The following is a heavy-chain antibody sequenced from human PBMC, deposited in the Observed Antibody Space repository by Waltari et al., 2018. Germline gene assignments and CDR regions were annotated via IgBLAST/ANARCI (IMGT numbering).Heavy chain of an antibody. CDR1: GFDFTKHY. CDR2: ISGDGGSK. J-gene: IGHJ4*02. V-gene: IGHV3-74*01. CDR3: AREGGGFDYTPDY. Sequence: EVQLEESGGGLVQPGGSRRLSCEASGFDFTKHYMHWVRQGPGRGLVWVSRISGDGGSKSYADSVKGRFTISRDNSKNTVYLQMNSFRAEDTGIYYCAREGGGFDYTPDYWGQGTLVTVSS. D-gene: IGHD5-12*01.